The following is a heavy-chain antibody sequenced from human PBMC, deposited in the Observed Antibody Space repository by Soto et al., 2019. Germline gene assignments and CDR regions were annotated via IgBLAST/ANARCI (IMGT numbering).Heavy chain of an antibody. CDR1: GDSISRGGYY. V-gene: IGHV4-31*03. Sequence: QVQLQESGPGLVKPSQTLSLTCTVSGDSISRGGYYWSWIRQHPGKGLEWIGYISYSGSTFYNPSLKRRITLSLDTSKNQFSLKLSSVTAADTAVYYCARQVRGVILFDYWGQGTLFTVSS. J-gene: IGHJ4*02. CDR3: ARQVRGVILFDY. D-gene: IGHD3-10*01. CDR2: ISYSGST.